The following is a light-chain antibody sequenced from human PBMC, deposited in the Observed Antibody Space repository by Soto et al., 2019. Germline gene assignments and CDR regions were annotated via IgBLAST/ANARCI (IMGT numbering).Light chain of an antibody. CDR3: QRRSNSWSAVT. CDR1: QRITDRY. CDR2: GAS. Sequence: ENVLTQSPGTLSLSPGERATVSCRASQRITDRYLAWYQQTPGQAPRLLIYGASWRATGVPDRFSGSGSGTDFTLTITSLETEDFAVYYCQRRSNSWSAVTFGRGTRLEIK. J-gene: IGKJ5*01. V-gene: IGKV3D-20*02.